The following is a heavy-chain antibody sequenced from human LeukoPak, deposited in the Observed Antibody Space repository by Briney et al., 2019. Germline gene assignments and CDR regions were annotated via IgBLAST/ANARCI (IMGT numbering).Heavy chain of an antibody. CDR1: GYTFTSYA. CDR3: AREWSGGPEEYGIAVAGTDTSTWWGVQH. Sequence: ASVKVSCKASGYTFTSYAMNWVRQAPGQGLEWMGWINTNTGNPTYAQGFTGRFVFSLDTSVSTAYLQISSLKAEDTAVYYCAREWSGGPEEYGIAVAGTDTSTWWGVQHWGQGTLVTVSS. V-gene: IGHV7-4-1*02. D-gene: IGHD6-19*01. CDR2: INTNTGNP. J-gene: IGHJ1*01.